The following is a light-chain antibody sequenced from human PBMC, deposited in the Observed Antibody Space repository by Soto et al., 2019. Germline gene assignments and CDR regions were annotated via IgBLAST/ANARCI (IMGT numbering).Light chain of an antibody. J-gene: IGLJ3*02. CDR1: SSDVGGYIY. CDR3: SSYTSSGTLL. CDR2: EVS. Sequence: QSVLTQPASVSGSPGQSISISCTGTSSDVGGYIYVSWYQQHPGKAPKLILYEVSHRPSGVSDRFSGSKSGNTASLTISGLQTEDESDYYCSSYTSSGTLLFGGGTKLTVL. V-gene: IGLV2-14*01.